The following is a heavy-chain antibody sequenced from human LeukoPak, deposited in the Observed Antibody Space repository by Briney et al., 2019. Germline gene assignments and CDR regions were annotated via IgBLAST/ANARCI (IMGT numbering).Heavy chain of an antibody. V-gene: IGHV1-2*02. Sequence: ASVKVSCKASGYTFSEFEIHWVRQAPGQGLEWMGWINPNSGGTNYAQKFQGRVTMTRDTSISTAYMELSRLRSDDTAVYYCARTRFCGGDCYSGYAFDIWGQGTMVTVSS. CDR2: INPNSGGT. CDR1: GYTFSEFE. J-gene: IGHJ3*02. D-gene: IGHD2-21*02. CDR3: ARTRFCGGDCYSGYAFDI.